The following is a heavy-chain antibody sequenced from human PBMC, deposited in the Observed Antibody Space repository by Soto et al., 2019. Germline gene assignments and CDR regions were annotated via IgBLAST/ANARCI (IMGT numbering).Heavy chain of an antibody. D-gene: IGHD3-16*01. CDR3: ARGGDPRMYYYGMDV. CDR1: GASISSYY. Sequence: SSETLSLTCTVSGASISSYYWSWIRQPPGKGLEWIGYIYNSGSTDYNPALKSRVTISGDTSKKRFSLILRSVTAADTAVYYCARGGDPRMYYYGMDVWGQGTTVTVSS. CDR2: IYNSGST. V-gene: IGHV4-59*01. J-gene: IGHJ6*02.